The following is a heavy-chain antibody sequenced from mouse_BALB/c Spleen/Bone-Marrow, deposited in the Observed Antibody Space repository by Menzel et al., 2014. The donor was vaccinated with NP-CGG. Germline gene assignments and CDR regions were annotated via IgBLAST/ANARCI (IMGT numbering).Heavy chain of an antibody. J-gene: IGHJ4*01. V-gene: IGHV1-67*01. CDR2: ISTYYGDA. Sequence: LVESGAELVRPGVSVKISCKGSGYTFTDYSIHWIKQSHAKSLEWIGAISTYYGDATNNQKFKGKATLTVDKSSSTAYMELARLASEDSVICYCARGVTTGAMDYWGQGTSVTVSS. CDR1: GYTFTDYS. CDR3: ARGVTTGAMDY. D-gene: IGHD1-1*01.